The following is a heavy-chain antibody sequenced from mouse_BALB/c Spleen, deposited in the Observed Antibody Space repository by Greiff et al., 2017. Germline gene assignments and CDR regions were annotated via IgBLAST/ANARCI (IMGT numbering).Heavy chain of an antibody. CDR3: VRNEGWQRGHYYAMDY. J-gene: IGHJ4*01. Sequence: VQLVESGPGLVQPSQSLSITCTVSGFSLTSYGVHWVRQSPGKGLEWLGVIWSGGSTDYNAAFISRLSISKDNSKSQVFFKMNSLQADDTAIYYCVRNEGWQRGHYYAMDYWGQGTSVTVSS. CDR2: IWSGGST. D-gene: IGHD2-3*01. CDR1: GFSLTSYG. V-gene: IGHV2-2-2*01.